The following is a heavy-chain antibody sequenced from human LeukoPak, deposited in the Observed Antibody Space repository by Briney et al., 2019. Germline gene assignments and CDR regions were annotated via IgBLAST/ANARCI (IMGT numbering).Heavy chain of an antibody. CDR2: IKEDGSEK. CDR1: GFTFSSYW. J-gene: IGHJ3*02. Sequence: GGTLRLSCAASGFTFSSYWMSWVRQAPGKGLGWVANIKEDGSEKYYVDSVKGRFTISRDNAKNSLYLQMNSLRAEDTALYYCARDLRTIFGVAFAFDIWGPGTMVTVSS. V-gene: IGHV3-7*03. D-gene: IGHD3-3*01. CDR3: ARDLRTIFGVAFAFDI.